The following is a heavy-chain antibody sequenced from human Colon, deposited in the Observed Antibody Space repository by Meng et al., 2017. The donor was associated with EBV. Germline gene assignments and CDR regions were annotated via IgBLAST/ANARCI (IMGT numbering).Heavy chain of an antibody. J-gene: IGHJ5*02. CDR2: IYHNGQT. D-gene: IGHD2-8*02. Sequence: VLVLESGAGLCKPSGALSLPCAVSGTSIRTSNWWSWIRQSPGEGLEWIGAIYHNGQTNYNPSLKSRVSMSVDESKNEFSLNLKSVTAADTAVYYCARDGGVTHIPWGQGVLVTVSS. CDR3: ARDGGVTHIP. CDR1: GTSIRTSNW. V-gene: IGHV4-4*02.